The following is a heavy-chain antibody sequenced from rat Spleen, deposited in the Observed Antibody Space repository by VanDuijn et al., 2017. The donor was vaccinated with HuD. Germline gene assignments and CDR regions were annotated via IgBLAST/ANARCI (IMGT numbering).Heavy chain of an antibody. J-gene: IGHJ2*01. V-gene: IGHV5-25*01. D-gene: IGHD1-6*01. CDR3: ARHALMDTTDPFVY. Sequence: EVQLVESGGGLVQPGRSLKLSCAASGFSFSDYNMAWVRQGPTEGLEWVASISTGGGNTFYRDSVKGRFIISRDNAKRTLHLQMDSLRSEDTATYYCARHALMDTTDPFVYWGQGVMVTVSS. CDR1: GFSFSDYN. CDR2: ISTGGGNT.